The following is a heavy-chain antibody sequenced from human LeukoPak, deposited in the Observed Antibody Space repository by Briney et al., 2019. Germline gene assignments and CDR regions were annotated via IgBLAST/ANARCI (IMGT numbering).Heavy chain of an antibody. V-gene: IGHV4-4*07. CDR1: GGSISSYY. Sequence: PSETLSLTCTVSGGSISSYYWSWIRQPAGKGPEWIGRIYNSGTTNYNPSLQSRVTMSVDTSKNQFSLKLTSVTAADTAVYYCARGGSGSYDHFDYWGQGTLVTVSS. CDR3: ARGGSGSYDHFDY. J-gene: IGHJ4*02. D-gene: IGHD3-10*01. CDR2: IYNSGTT.